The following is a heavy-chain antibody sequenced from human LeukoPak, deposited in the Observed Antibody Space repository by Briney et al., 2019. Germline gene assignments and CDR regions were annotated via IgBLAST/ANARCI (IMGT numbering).Heavy chain of an antibody. J-gene: IGHJ4*02. CDR3: AKDSKRWKTYYYEAGSYYFDY. Sequence: GGSLRLSCAALGFTFSSYGMHWVRQAPGKGLEWVAFIRYDGSNKYYADSVKGRFTISRDNSKNTLYLQMNSLRPEDTAVYYCAKDSKRWKTYYYEAGSYYFDYWGQGTRVTVSS. D-gene: IGHD3-10*01. V-gene: IGHV3-30*02. CDR1: GFTFSSYG. CDR2: IRYDGSNK.